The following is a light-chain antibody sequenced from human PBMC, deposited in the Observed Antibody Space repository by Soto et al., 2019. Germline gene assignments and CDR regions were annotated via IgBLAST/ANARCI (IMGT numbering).Light chain of an antibody. J-gene: IGKJ1*01. V-gene: IGKV1-5*01. CDR2: AAS. CDR3: QEYKSYPWT. CDR1: LPISNY. Sequence: DIQMTQSPSSLSASVGDRVTITCRASLPISNYLAWYQQKPGKIPNLLIYAASTLESGVPSRFSGSESGTEFTLTISSLQPDDFATYYCQEYKSYPWTFGQGTKVDI.